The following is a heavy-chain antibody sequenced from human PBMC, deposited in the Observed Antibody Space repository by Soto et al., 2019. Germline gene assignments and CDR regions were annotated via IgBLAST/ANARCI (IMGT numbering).Heavy chain of an antibody. D-gene: IGHD6-6*01. Sequence: PGESLKISCKGSGYSFSSHWVGWVRQMPGKGLEWMGIIYPADSDTRFSPSFQGHVTISVHKSIITGYLQCGNVKCLDTAMYYCVRADYSRSGLRFEFWGPGTLVTVSS. J-gene: IGHJ4*02. CDR2: IYPADSDT. CDR3: VRADYSRSGLRFEF. CDR1: GYSFSSHW. V-gene: IGHV5-51*01.